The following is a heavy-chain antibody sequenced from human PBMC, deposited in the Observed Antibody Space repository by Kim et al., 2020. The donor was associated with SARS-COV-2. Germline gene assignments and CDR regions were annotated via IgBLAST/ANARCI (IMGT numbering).Heavy chain of an antibody. Sequence: GGSLRLSCAASGFSFSSYGMHWVRQAPGKGLEWVAVICYDGSNTYYADSVKGRFTISRDNSKNTLYLQMNSLRAEDTAVYYCARDSRIQLRLRYFDHWGQGPLVTVST. CDR1: GFSFSSYG. J-gene: IGHJ4*02. CDR2: ICYDGSNT. CDR3: ARDSRIQLRLRYFDH. D-gene: IGHD5-18*01. V-gene: IGHV3-33*08.